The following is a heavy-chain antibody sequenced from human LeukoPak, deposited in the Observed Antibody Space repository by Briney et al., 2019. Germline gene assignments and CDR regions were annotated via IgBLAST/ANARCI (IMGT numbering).Heavy chain of an antibody. Sequence: ASVKVSCKASGYAFTSYGISWVRQAPGQGLEWMGWISAYNGNTNYAQKLQGRATMTTDTSTSTAYMELRSLRSDDTAVYYCARARGGPSDLWFGELSSIGGATDFDYWGQGTLVTVSS. J-gene: IGHJ4*02. CDR3: ARARGGPSDLWFGELSSIGGATDFDY. CDR1: GYAFTSYG. V-gene: IGHV1-18*01. CDR2: ISAYNGNT. D-gene: IGHD3-10*01.